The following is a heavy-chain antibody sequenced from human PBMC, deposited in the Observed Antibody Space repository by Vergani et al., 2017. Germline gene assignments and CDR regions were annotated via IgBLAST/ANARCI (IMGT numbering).Heavy chain of an antibody. V-gene: IGHV4-31*03. J-gene: IGHJ3*02. Sequence: QVQLQESGPGLVKPSQTLSLTCTVSGGSISSGGYYWSWIRQHPGKGLGWIGYIYYSGSTYYNPSLKSRVTISVDTSKNQFSLKLSSVTAADTAVYYCAKGYCSGGSCYSYAFDIWGQGTMVTVSS. CDR1: GGSISSGGYY. CDR2: IYYSGST. CDR3: AKGYCSGGSCYSYAFDI. D-gene: IGHD2-15*01.